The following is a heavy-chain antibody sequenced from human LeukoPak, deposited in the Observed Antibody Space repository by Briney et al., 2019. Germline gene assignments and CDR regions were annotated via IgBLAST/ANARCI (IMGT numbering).Heavy chain of an antibody. Sequence: PGGSLRLSCAASGFTFSSYAMSWVRQAPGKGLEWVSAISGSGGSTYYADSVKGRFTISRHKSKNTLYLQMNSLRAEDTAVYYCAKDGGSGWYYFSDYWGQGTLVTVSS. CDR3: AKDGGSGWYYFSDY. V-gene: IGHV3-23*01. CDR1: GFTFSSYA. D-gene: IGHD6-19*01. CDR2: ISGSGGST. J-gene: IGHJ4*02.